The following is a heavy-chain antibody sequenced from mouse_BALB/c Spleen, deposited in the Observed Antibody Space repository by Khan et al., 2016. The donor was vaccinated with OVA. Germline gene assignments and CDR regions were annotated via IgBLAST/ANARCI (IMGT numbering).Heavy chain of an antibody. Sequence: VQLVESGPGLVAPSQSLSLTCTVSGFSFTSYGVHWVRQPPGKGLEWLGVIWAGGSTNYNSALMYRLSISKYNSNSQVFLKMNSLQTDDTAMYYCARLEDIWGQGTTLTVSS. J-gene: IGHJ2*01. D-gene: IGHD1-3*01. CDR1: GFSFTSYG. CDR3: ARLEDI. V-gene: IGHV2-9*02. CDR2: IWAGGST.